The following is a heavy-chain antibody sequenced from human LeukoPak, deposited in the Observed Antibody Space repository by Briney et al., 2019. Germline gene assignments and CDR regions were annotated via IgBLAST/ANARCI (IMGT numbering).Heavy chain of an antibody. CDR1: GFTFSSYS. CDR2: ISSSSSTI. Sequence: GGSLRLSCAASGFTFSSYSMNWVRQAPGKGLEWVSYISSSSSTIYYADSVKGRFTISRDNAKNSLYLQMNSLRAEDTAIYYCTRDQNFYGSGRGFDPWGQGTLVTVAS. J-gene: IGHJ5*02. D-gene: IGHD3-10*01. V-gene: IGHV3-48*04. CDR3: TRDQNFYGSGRGFDP.